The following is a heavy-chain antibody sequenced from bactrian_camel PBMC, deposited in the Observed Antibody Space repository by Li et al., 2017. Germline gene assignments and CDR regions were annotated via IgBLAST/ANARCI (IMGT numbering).Heavy chain of an antibody. D-gene: IGHD3*01. CDR3: AAGGGYCSGGLVARRFVY. V-gene: IGHV3S63*01. CDR1: GFTFDDHD. J-gene: IGHJ4*01. Sequence: HVQLVESGGGSVQAGGSLRLSCAASGFTFDDHDMGWFRQAHGDGCELVSTISSERSTYYADSVKGRFTISRDNAKKAVYLQMDNLQPEDTAMYYCAAGGGYCSGGLVARRFVYWGQGTQVTVS. CDR2: TISSERST.